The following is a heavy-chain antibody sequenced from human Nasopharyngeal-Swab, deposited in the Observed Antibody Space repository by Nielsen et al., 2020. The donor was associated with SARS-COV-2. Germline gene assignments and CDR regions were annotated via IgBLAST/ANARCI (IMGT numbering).Heavy chain of an antibody. CDR1: GGSINSGDSY. Sequence: SETLSLTCTVSGGSINSGDSYWSWIRQPPGKGLEWIGEVNHSGSTHYNPSLKSRVTISVDTSNNQFSLKLSSVTAADTALYYCARAGDLTAYYSYYMDVWGNGTTVTVSS. CDR2: VNHSGST. V-gene: IGHV4-39*07. D-gene: IGHD2-21*02. J-gene: IGHJ6*03. CDR3: ARAGDLTAYYSYYMDV.